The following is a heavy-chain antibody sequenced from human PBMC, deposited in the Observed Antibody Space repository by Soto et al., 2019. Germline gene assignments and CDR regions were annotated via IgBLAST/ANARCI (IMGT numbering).Heavy chain of an antibody. V-gene: IGHV3-23*01. CDR1: GFTFSSYA. Sequence: GGSLRLSCAASGFTFSSYAMSWVRQAPGKGLEWVSGISGSGSSTYYAGSVKGRFTISRDNSKNTLYLQVNSLRADDTAVYYCARRNWNYGAFDIWGQGTMVTVSS. J-gene: IGHJ3*02. CDR3: ARRNWNYGAFDI. CDR2: ISGSGSST. D-gene: IGHD1-7*01.